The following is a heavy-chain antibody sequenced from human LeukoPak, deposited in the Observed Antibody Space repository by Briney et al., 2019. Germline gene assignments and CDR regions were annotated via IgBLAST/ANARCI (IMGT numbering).Heavy chain of an antibody. J-gene: IGHJ4*02. CDR2: VSSDGSRT. D-gene: IGHD3-16*01. Sequence: PGRSLRLSCAASGVSFGMTWMHWVRQAPGKGLMWVSHVSSDGSRTYADSVKGRFTVSRDNNKDMVYLQMSSLRAEDTAVYYCATDGAYGLTHWGQGTLVTVSS. V-gene: IGHV3-74*01. CDR3: ATDGAYGLTH. CDR1: GVSFGMTW.